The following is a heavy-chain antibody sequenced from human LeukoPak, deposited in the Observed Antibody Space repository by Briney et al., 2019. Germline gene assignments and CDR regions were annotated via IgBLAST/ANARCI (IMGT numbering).Heavy chain of an antibody. CDR2: VSHSRST. J-gene: IGHJ4*02. CDR3: ARSSEYGDPFNY. V-gene: IGHV4-39*01. D-gene: IGHD4-17*01. Sequence: SETLSLTCTVSGASISSGSYFWGWIRQPPGKGLEWIGSVSHSRSTYYSPSLKGRVTISVDTSKNQFSLKLNSVTAADTAVYYCARSSEYGDPFNYWGQGTLVTVSS. CDR1: GASISSGSYF.